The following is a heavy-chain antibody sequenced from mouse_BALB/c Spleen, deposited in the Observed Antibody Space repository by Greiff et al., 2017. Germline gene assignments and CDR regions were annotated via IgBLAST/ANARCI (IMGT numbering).Heavy chain of an antibody. CDR2: INPSTGYT. J-gene: IGHJ1*01. Sequence: QVQLQQSGAELAKPGASVKMSCKASGYTFTSYWMHWVKQRPGQGLEWIGYINPSTGYTEYNQKFKDKATLTADKSSSTAYMQLSSLTSEDSAVYYCARSKYGNCWYFDVWGAGTTVTVSS. CDR1: GYTFTSYW. D-gene: IGHD2-10*02. CDR3: ARSKYGNCWYFDV. V-gene: IGHV1-7*01.